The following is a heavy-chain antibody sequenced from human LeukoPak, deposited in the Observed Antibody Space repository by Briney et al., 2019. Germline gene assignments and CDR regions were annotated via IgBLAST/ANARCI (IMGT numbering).Heavy chain of an antibody. V-gene: IGHV4-38-2*02. CDR3: ARRDSGYDSY. CDR1: GYSISSGYY. CDR2: LYHSGST. Sequence: PSETLSLICTVSGYSISSGYYWGWIRQPPGKGLEWIGSLYHSGSTYYNPSLKSRVTISVDTSKNQFSLKLSSVTAADTAVYYCARRDSGYDSYWGQGTLVTVSS. J-gene: IGHJ4*02. D-gene: IGHD5-12*01.